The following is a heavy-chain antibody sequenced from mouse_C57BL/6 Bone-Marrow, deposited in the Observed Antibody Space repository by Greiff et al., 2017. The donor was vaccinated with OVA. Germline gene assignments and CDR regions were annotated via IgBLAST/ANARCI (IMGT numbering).Heavy chain of an antibody. CDR1: GFSLTSYA. CDR3: ARGGYYYGSVFDY. V-gene: IGHV2-9-1*01. D-gene: IGHD1-1*01. CDR2: LWTGGGT. J-gene: IGHJ2*01. Sequence: VQGVESGPGLVAPSQSLSITCTVSGFSLTSYAISWVRQPPGKGLEWLGVLWTGGGTNYNSALKSRLSISKDNSKSQVFLKMNSLQTDDPARYYCARGGYYYGSVFDYWGQGTTLTVSS.